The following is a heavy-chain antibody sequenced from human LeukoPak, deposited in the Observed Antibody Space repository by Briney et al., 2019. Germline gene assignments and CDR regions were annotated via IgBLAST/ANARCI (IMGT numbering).Heavy chain of an antibody. Sequence: SETLSLTCAVYGGSFSGYYWSWIRQPPGKGLEWIGEINHSGSTNYNPSLKSRVTISVDTSKNQFSLKLSSVTAADTAVYYCARGPSGWSGYYRRWFDPWGQGTLVTVSS. V-gene: IGHV4-34*01. CDR2: INHSGST. D-gene: IGHD3-3*01. CDR3: ARGPSGWSGYYRRWFDP. J-gene: IGHJ5*02. CDR1: GGSFSGYY.